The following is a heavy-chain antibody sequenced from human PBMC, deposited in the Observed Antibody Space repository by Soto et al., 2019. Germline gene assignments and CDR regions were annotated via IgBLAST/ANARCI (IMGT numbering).Heavy chain of an antibody. Sequence: SETLSLTCAFYGGSFSGYYWSWIRQPPGKGLEWIGYIYYSGSTSTNYNPSLMSRVTISGDTSKNQFSLKLSSVTATDTAVYYCARLYYDSGDYYYFDYWGQGTLVTVSS. D-gene: IGHD3-22*01. V-gene: IGHV4-59*08. CDR1: GGSFSGYY. CDR3: ARLYYDSGDYYYFDY. CDR2: IYYSGSTST. J-gene: IGHJ4*02.